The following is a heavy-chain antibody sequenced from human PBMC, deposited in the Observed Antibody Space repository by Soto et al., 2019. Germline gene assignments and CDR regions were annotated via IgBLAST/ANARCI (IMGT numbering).Heavy chain of an antibody. CDR1: GFTFSSYA. CDR2: ISGSGGTT. D-gene: IGHD6-19*01. Sequence: GGSLRLSCAASGFTFSSYAMNWVRQAPGKGLEWVSGISGSGGTTHYADSVKGRFIISRDNSKNTLYLQMNTLRAEDTAVYYCAKDLIAVAGTLGYYYYGLDVWGQGTTVTVSS. J-gene: IGHJ6*02. V-gene: IGHV3-23*01. CDR3: AKDLIAVAGTLGYYYYGLDV.